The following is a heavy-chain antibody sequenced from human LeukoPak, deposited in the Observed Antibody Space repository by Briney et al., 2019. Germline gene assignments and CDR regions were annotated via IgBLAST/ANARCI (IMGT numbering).Heavy chain of an antibody. CDR3: AKDIGYSYGVDY. J-gene: IGHJ4*02. CDR1: GFTVDDYA. V-gene: IGHV3-9*01. Sequence: GRSLRLSCAASGFTVDDYAMHWVRQAPGKGLEWVSGISWNSGTIGYVDSVKGRFTISRDNAKNSLYLQMNSLRAEDTALYYCAKDIGYSYGVDYWGQGTLVTVSS. D-gene: IGHD5-18*01. CDR2: ISWNSGTI.